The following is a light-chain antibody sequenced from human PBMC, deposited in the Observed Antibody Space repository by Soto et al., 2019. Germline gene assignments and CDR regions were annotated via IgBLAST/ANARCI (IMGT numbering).Light chain of an antibody. V-gene: IGKV3-20*01. CDR1: QSVTSSY. CDR2: GAS. J-gene: IGKJ4*01. CDR3: QQYSTPRLT. Sequence: EIVLTQSPGTLSLSPGERATLSCRASQSVTSSYLAWYQQKPGQAPRLLISGASSRATGIPDRFSGSGSGTDFTLTISRLEPEDFAVYYCQQYSTPRLTFGRGTKVDIK.